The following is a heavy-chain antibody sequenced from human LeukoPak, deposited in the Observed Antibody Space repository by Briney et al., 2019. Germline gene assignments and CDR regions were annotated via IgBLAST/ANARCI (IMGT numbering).Heavy chain of an antibody. CDR2: INHEGGGI. CDR1: GFTFSESW. J-gene: IGHJ6*02. CDR3: ATYINWVAGDV. V-gene: IGHV3-7*01. Sequence: TGGSPRLSCAASGFTFSESWMSWVRQVPGQGLEWVAHINHEGGGIQYVDSVKGRFTISRDNAKGSVYLQMNSLRAEDTAIYHCATYINWVAGDVWGQGTTVIVSS. D-gene: IGHD1-1*01.